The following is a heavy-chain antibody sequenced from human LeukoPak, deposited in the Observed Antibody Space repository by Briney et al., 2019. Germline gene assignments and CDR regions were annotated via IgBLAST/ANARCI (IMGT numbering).Heavy chain of an antibody. J-gene: IGHJ5*02. CDR3: ARAITMVRGVIMGFGNWFDP. D-gene: IGHD3-10*01. CDR2: INPNSGGT. V-gene: IGHV1-2*02. Sequence: ASVKVSCKASGYTFTGYYMHWVRQAPGQGLEWMGWINPNSGGTNYAQKFQGRVTMTRDTSITTAYMELSSLRSDDTAVYYCARAITMVRGVIMGFGNWFDPWGQGTLVTVSS. CDR1: GYTFTGYY.